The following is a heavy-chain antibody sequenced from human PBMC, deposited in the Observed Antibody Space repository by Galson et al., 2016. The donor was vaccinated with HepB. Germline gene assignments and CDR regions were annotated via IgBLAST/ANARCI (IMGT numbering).Heavy chain of an antibody. D-gene: IGHD3-16*01. CDR1: GYSFTNFW. V-gene: IGHV5-10-1*01. CDR2: IDPSDSYT. CDR3: ARDARDYVALDI. J-gene: IGHJ3*02. Sequence: QSGAEVKKPGESLRISCKGSGYSFTNFWISWVRQMPGKGLEWMGKIDPSDSYTNYSPSFQGHVTISVDKSINTAFLQWNSLKASDTAVYYCARDARDYVALDIWGQGTMVTVSS.